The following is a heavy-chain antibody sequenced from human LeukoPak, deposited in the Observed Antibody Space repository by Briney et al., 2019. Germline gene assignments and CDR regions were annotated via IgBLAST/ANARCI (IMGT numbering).Heavy chain of an antibody. CDR2: ISSSGSTI. J-gene: IGHJ6*03. V-gene: IGHV3-48*03. CDR3: ARDLRESDGYYPKYYYYYMDV. CDR1: GFTFSSYE. Sequence: PGGSLRLSCAASGFTFSSYEMNWVRQAPGKGLEWVSYISSSGSTIYYADSVKGRFTISRDNAKNSLYLQMNSLRAEDTAVYYCARDLRESDGYYPKYYYYYMDVWGKGATVTISS. D-gene: IGHD3-3*01.